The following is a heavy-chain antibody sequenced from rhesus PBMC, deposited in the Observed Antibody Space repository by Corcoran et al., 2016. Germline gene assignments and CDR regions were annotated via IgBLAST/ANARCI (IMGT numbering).Heavy chain of an antibody. CDR1: GYTFTDYY. J-gene: IGHJ2*01. CDR2: ITPYNGNT. Sequence: QVQLVQSGAEVKKPGSSVKVSCKASGYTFTDYYMHWVRQAPRQGLEWMGWITPYNGNTKYAQKFQGRVTMTRDTSTSTAYMELSSLRSEDTAVYYCARGPGYCTGSGCYADWYFDLWGPGTPITISS. CDR3: ARGPGYCTGSGCYADWYFDL. D-gene: IGHD2-21*01. V-gene: IGHV1S2*01.